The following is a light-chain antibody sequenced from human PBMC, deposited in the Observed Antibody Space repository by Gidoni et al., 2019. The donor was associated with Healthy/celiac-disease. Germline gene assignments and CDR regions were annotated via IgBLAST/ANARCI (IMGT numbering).Light chain of an antibody. CDR1: QSISSW. Sequence: DIQMTQSPSTLSASVGDRVTITCRASQSISSWLAWYQQKPGKAPKLLIYKASSLESGVPSRFSGSGSGTEITLTISSLQPDDFATYYCQQSWTFXXXTKVEIK. CDR2: KAS. V-gene: IGKV1-5*03. CDR3: QQSWT. J-gene: IGKJ1*01.